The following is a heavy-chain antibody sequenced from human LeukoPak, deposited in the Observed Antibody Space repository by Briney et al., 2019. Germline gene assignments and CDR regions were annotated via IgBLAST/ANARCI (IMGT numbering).Heavy chain of an antibody. Sequence: PSETLSLTCAVSGYSISSGDYWGWIRQPPGKRLEWIGSIYHSGSTSYNPSLQSRVTISVETSRNQFSLKLSSVTAADTAVYYCARNSTLTSPNTGYFDYWGQGTLVTVSS. D-gene: IGHD4-17*01. V-gene: IGHV4-38-2*01. J-gene: IGHJ4*02. CDR3: ARNSTLTSPNTGYFDY. CDR1: GYSISSGDY. CDR2: IYHSGST.